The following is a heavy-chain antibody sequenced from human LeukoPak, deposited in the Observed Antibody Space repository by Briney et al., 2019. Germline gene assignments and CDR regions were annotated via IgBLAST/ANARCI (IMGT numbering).Heavy chain of an antibody. Sequence: SETLSLTCTVSGASISGSGYYWGWIRQPPGKGLEWIGSIYSSGSTYYNASLQSRVTISIETSKNQISLRLNSVTAADTAMYYCGKRGGYGLIDYWGQGTLVTVSS. J-gene: IGHJ4*02. CDR2: IYSSGST. D-gene: IGHD5-12*01. CDR1: GASISGSGYY. V-gene: IGHV4-39*01. CDR3: GKRGGYGLIDY.